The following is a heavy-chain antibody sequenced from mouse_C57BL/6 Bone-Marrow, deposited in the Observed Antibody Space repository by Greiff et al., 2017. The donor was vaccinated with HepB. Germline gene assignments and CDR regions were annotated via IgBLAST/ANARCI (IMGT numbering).Heavy chain of an antibody. J-gene: IGHJ1*03. Sequence: VQLQQSGAELVRPGASVKLSCTASGFNIKDDYMHWVKQRPEQGLEWIGWNDPENGDTEYASKFQGKATITADTSSNTAYLQLSSLTSEDTAVYYCTTPTVVGHWYFDVWGTGTTVTVSS. D-gene: IGHD1-1*01. CDR2: NDPENGDT. CDR3: TTPTVVGHWYFDV. V-gene: IGHV14-4*01. CDR1: GFNIKDDY.